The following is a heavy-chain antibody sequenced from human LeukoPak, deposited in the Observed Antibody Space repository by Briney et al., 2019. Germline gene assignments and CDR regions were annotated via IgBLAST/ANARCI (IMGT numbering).Heavy chain of an antibody. CDR3: AKDTYYGSGSYSPFDY. V-gene: IGHV3-23*01. CDR2: ISGSGGST. D-gene: IGHD3-10*01. CDR1: GFTFSSYA. J-gene: IGHJ4*02. Sequence: WGSLRLSCAASGFTFSSYAMSWVRQAPGKGLEWVSAISGSGGSTYYADSVKGRFTISRDNSKNTLYLQRNSLRAEDTAVYYCAKDTYYGSGSYSPFDYWGQGTLVTVSS.